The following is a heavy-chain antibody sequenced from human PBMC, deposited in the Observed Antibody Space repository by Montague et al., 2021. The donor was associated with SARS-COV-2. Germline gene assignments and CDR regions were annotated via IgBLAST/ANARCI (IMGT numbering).Heavy chain of an antibody. CDR2: VNISGSI. V-gene: IGHV4-4*07. CDR3: ARNPGEYYGMDV. CDR1: GGSISSYY. Sequence: SETLSLTCNVSGGSISSYYWSWIRQPPGKGLEWIGRVNISGSINYNPSLTTRITLSVDTAKNQLSLRLNSVTAADTAVYCCARNPGEYYGMDVWGQGTTVTVSS. J-gene: IGHJ6*02. D-gene: IGHD3-16*01.